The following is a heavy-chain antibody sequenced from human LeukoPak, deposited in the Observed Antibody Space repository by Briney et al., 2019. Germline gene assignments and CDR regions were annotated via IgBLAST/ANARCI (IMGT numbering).Heavy chain of an antibody. V-gene: IGHV4-59*01. D-gene: IGHD4-17*01. CDR1: GGSISSYY. CDR2: IYYSGST. J-gene: IGHJ4*02. Sequence: SETLSLTCTVSGGSISSYYWSWIRQPPGQGLEWIGYIYYSGSTNYNPSLKSRVTISVDTSKNQFTLKLSSVTAADTAVYYCARGNGDYRGYYFDYWGQGTLVTVSS. CDR3: ARGNGDYRGYYFDY.